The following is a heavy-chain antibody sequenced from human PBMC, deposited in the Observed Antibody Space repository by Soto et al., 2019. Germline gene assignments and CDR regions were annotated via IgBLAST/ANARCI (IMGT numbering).Heavy chain of an antibody. Sequence: PSETLSLTCTVSGGSVSSGSYYWNWIRQPPGKRLEWIGYISYSGITHYSPSLKSRVAIAVDTSKNHFSLKLSSVTAADTAVYYCARRSSFGFGSWGQGTLVTVSS. CDR2: ISYSGIT. D-gene: IGHD3-3*01. J-gene: IGHJ4*02. CDR1: GGSVSSGSYY. V-gene: IGHV4-61*03. CDR3: ARRSSFGFGS.